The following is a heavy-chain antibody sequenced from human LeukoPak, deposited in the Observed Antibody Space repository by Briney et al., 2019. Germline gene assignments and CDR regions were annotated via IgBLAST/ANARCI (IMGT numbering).Heavy chain of an antibody. Sequence: GSSVKVSCKASGYTFTGYYMHWLRQAPGQGLEWMGWINPNSGGTNYAQKFQGRVTMTRDTSISTAYMELSRLRSDDTALYYCARSYYDFWSGYSSRVLDYWGQGTLVTVSS. D-gene: IGHD3-3*01. CDR3: ARSYYDFWSGYSSRVLDY. J-gene: IGHJ4*02. V-gene: IGHV1-2*02. CDR1: GYTFTGYY. CDR2: INPNSGGT.